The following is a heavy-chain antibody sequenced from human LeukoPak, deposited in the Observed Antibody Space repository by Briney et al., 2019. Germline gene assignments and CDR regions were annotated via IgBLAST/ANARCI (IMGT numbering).Heavy chain of an antibody. V-gene: IGHV1-69*04. CDR3: ARVDLVEMATIDY. J-gene: IGHJ4*02. Sequence: SVKVSCKTSGGTFSSYAISWVRQAPGQGLEWMGRIIPILGIANYAQKFQGRVTITADKSTSTAYMELSSLRSEDTAVYYCARVDLVEMATIDYWGQGTLVTVSS. CDR1: GGTFSSYA. CDR2: IIPILGIA. D-gene: IGHD5-24*01.